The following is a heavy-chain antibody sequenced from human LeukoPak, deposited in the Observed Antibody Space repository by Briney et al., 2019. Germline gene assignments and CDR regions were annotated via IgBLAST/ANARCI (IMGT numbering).Heavy chain of an antibody. J-gene: IGHJ4*02. CDR1: GFTVNNNY. V-gene: IGHV3-53*01. CDR2: IYGAGAGIT. D-gene: IGHD6-19*01. CDR3: AKDGAVAGTTFDY. Sequence: GGSLRLSCTTSGFTVNNNYMSWVRQAPGKGLEWVSVIYGAGAGITYYADSVKGRFTISRDNSKNTLYLQMNSLRAEDTAVYYCAKDGAVAGTTFDYWGQGTLVTVSS.